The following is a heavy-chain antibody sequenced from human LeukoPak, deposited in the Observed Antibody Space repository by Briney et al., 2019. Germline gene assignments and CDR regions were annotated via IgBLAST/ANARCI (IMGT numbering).Heavy chain of an antibody. CDR1: GGSFSGYY. V-gene: IGHV4-34*01. CDR3: ARGRRLLAAAGVKEFDY. J-gene: IGHJ4*02. D-gene: IGHD6-13*01. Sequence: PSETLSLTCAVYGGSFSGYYWSWILQPPGKGLEWIGEINHSGSTNYNPSLKSRVTISVDTSKSQFSLKLSSVTAADTAVYYCARGRRLLAAAGVKEFDYWGQGTLVTVSS. CDR2: INHSGST.